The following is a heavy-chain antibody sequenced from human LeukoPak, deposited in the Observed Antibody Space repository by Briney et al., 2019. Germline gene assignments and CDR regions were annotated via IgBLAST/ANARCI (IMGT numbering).Heavy chain of an antibody. V-gene: IGHV6-1*01. D-gene: IGHD6-19*01. Sequence: SQTLSLTCVISGDSVSSNIAAWTWIRQSPSRGLEWLGRTYYRSRWFYEYAVSVKGRITINLDTSKNQLSLEMNSVIPEDTAVYYCARENRDSGWFLYYYYGMDVWGQGTTVTVSS. J-gene: IGHJ6*02. CDR1: GDSVSSNIAA. CDR2: TYYRSRWFY. CDR3: ARENRDSGWFLYYYYGMDV.